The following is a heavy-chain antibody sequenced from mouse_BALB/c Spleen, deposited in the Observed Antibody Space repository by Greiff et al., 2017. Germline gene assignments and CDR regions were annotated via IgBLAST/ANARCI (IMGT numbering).Heavy chain of an antibody. Sequence: EVHLVESGAELVKPGASVKLSCTASGFNIKDTYMHWVKQRPEQGLEWIGRIDPANGNTKYDPKFQGKATITADTSSNTAYLQLSSLTSEDTAVYYCASIYYYGSSYPFAYWGQGTLVTVSA. D-gene: IGHD1-1*01. CDR1: GFNIKDTY. V-gene: IGHV14-3*02. J-gene: IGHJ3*01. CDR3: ASIYYYGSSYPFAY. CDR2: IDPANGNT.